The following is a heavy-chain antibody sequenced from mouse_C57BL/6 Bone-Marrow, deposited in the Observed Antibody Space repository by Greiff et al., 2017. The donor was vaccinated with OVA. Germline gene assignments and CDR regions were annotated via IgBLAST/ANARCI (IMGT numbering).Heavy chain of an antibody. CDR2: ISNLAYSI. Sequence: EVQLQESGGGLVQPGGSLKLSCAASGFTFSDYGMAWVRQAPRKGPEWVAFISNLAYSIYYADTVTGRFTISRENAKNTLYLEMSSLRSEDTAMYYCARSPWFAYWGQGTLVTVSA. J-gene: IGHJ3*01. V-gene: IGHV5-15*01. CDR1: GFTFSDYG. CDR3: ARSPWFAY.